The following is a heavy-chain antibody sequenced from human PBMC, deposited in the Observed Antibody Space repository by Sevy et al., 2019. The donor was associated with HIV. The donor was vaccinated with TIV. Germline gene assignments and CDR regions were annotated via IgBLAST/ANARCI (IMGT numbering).Heavy chain of an antibody. CDR1: GFTFSSYR. CDR2: ISSTSAYI. J-gene: IGHJ4*02. CDR3: ASSVLEISTWRSDY. V-gene: IGHV3-21*01. D-gene: IGHD1-1*01. Sequence: GGSLRLSCAASGFTFSSYRMTWVRQAPGKGLEWVSCISSTSAYINYADSVKGRFTISRDKAENLLYLQMDSLRAEDTAVYYCASSVLEISTWRSDYWGQGTLVTVSS.